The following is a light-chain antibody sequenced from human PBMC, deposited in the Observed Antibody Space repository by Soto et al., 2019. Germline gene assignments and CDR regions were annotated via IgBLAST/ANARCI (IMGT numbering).Light chain of an antibody. CDR3: QQYNNWPPIT. CDR1: QSVSSN. J-gene: IGKJ5*01. V-gene: IGKV3-15*01. CDR2: GAS. Sequence: EVVLPQSPPTLSVSPGERPTLSCRASQSVSSNLAWYQQKPGQAPRLLIYGASTRATGIPARFSGSGSGTEFTLTISSLQSEDFAVYYCQQYNNWPPITFGQGTRLEIK.